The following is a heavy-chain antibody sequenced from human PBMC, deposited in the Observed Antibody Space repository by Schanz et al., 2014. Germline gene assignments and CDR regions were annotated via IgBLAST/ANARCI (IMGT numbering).Heavy chain of an antibody. J-gene: IGHJ5*02. V-gene: IGHV3-53*01. D-gene: IGHD3-10*01. CDR1: GFSVGNKY. Sequence: EVQLVESGGGLIQPGGSLRLSCAASGFSVGNKYMNWVRQAPGKGLEWVSVIGVDGTTTYYADSVKGRFTISRDNAKNTLYLQMNSLRAEDTAVYYCARPALWFGDNCFDPWGQGTLVTVSS. CDR3: ARPALWFGDNCFDP. CDR2: IGVDGTTT.